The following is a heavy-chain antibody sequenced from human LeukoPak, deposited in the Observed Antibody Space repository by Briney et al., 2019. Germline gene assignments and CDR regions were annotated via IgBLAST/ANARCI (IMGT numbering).Heavy chain of an antibody. Sequence: GESLKISCKGSGYSFISYWISWVRQMPGKGLEWMGRIDPSDSYSNYSPSFQGHVTISADKSISTVNLQWSSLKASDTAMYYCARHGTYYYGSGSKAPLDYWGQGTLVTVSS. CDR1: GYSFISYW. CDR3: ARHGTYYYGSGSKAPLDY. V-gene: IGHV5-10-1*01. J-gene: IGHJ4*02. CDR2: IDPSDSYS. D-gene: IGHD3-10*01.